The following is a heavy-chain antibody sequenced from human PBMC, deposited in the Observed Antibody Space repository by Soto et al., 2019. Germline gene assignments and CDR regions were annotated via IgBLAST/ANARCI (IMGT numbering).Heavy chain of an antibody. D-gene: IGHD3-10*01. Sequence: EVQLLESGGGLVQPGGSLRLSCAASGFTFSNYAISWVRQAPGKGLEWVSAISGSGGSTYYADSVKGRFTISRDNSKNTLYLQMNSLRAEDTAVYYCAKDFNMVRGVMGYYYYGMDVWGQGTTVTVSS. J-gene: IGHJ6*02. CDR2: ISGSGGST. CDR3: AKDFNMVRGVMGYYYYGMDV. V-gene: IGHV3-23*01. CDR1: GFTFSNYA.